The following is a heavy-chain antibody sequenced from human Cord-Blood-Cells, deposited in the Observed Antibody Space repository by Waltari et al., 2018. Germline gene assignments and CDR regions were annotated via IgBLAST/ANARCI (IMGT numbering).Heavy chain of an antibody. CDR3: ARTGYSSGWSDAFDI. V-gene: IGHV4-34*01. Sequence: QVQLQQWGAGLLKPSETLSLTCAVYGGSFSGYYWGWIRQPPGKGLEWIGEINHSGSTNYNPSLKSRVTISVDTSKNQFSLKLSSVTAADTAVYYCARTGYSSGWSDAFDIWGQGTMVTVSS. CDR1: GGSFSGYY. D-gene: IGHD6-19*01. CDR2: INHSGST. J-gene: IGHJ3*02.